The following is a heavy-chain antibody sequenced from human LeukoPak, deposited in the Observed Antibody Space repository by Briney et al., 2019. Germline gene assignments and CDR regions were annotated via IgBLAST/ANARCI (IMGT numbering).Heavy chain of an antibody. Sequence: PSETLSLTCTVSSGSISSSPYYWGWIRQPPGKGLEWIGSIYHTGSTYYNLSLKSRFTISVDTSKNQFSLKLSSVTAADTAVYYCARGPSGYCSSGSCYQIANKWFDPWGQGTLVAVSS. J-gene: IGHJ5*02. V-gene: IGHV4-39*07. D-gene: IGHD2-15*01. CDR1: SGSISSSPYY. CDR3: ARGPSGYCSSGSCYQIANKWFDP. CDR2: IYHTGST.